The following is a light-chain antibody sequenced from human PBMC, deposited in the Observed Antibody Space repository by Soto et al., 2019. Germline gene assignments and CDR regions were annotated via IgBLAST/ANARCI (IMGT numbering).Light chain of an antibody. Sequence: QSALTQPASVSGSPGPSITISCTGTSSDVGSYNLVSWYQQHPGKAPKLMIYEGSQRPSGVSNRFSASKSGNTASLTISGLQAEDEADYYCCSYAGSSTFVFGGGTKLTVL. CDR2: EGS. CDR3: CSYAGSSTFV. V-gene: IGLV2-23*03. J-gene: IGLJ2*01. CDR1: SSDVGSYNL.